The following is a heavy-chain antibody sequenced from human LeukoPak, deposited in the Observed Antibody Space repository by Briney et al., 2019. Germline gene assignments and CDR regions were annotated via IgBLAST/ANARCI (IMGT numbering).Heavy chain of an antibody. Sequence: SETLSLTCTVSGYSISNGYYWSWIRQPPGKGLEWIGYIYYSGSTNYNPSLKSRVTISVDTSKNQFSLKLSSVTAADTAVYYCARTIFGVATDNWFDPWGQGTLVTVSS. D-gene: IGHD3-3*01. CDR2: IYYSGST. V-gene: IGHV4-59*01. CDR3: ARTIFGVATDNWFDP. CDR1: GYSISNGYY. J-gene: IGHJ5*02.